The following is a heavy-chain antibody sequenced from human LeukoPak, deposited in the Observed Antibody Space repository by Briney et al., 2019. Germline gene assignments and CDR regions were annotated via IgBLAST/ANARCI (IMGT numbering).Heavy chain of an antibody. D-gene: IGHD4-23*01. J-gene: IGHJ4*02. V-gene: IGHV4-4*07. CDR3: ARAAVATSRGFDY. Sequence: PSETLSLTCTVSGGSISTYYWNWIRQPAGKGLEWIGRIYTSGNTNYNPSLKSRVTMSLDTSRNQFSLKLSSVTAADTAVYYRARAAVATSRGFDYWGQGTLVTVSS. CDR1: GGSISTYY. CDR2: IYTSGNT.